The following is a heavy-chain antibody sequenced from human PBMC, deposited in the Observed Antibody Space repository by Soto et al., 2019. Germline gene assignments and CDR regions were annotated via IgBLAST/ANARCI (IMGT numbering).Heavy chain of an antibody. J-gene: IGHJ4*02. V-gene: IGHV3-9*01. D-gene: IGHD1-26*01. Sequence: GGSLRLSCAASGFTFSSYAMHWVRQAPGKGLEWVSRVSWNSGSKAYAGSVKGRFTISRDNARNTLYLQMNSLRTDDTALYYCAKAQTLQWELVDWGQGTRVTVSS. CDR2: VSWNSGSK. CDR3: AKAQTLQWELVD. CDR1: GFTFSSYA.